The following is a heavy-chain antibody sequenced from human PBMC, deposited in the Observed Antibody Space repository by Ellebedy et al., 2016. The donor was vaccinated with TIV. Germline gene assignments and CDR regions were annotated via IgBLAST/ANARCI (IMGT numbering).Heavy chain of an antibody. D-gene: IGHD3-10*01. CDR3: ASGYYYGSGSPGIDY. V-gene: IGHV1-18*01. J-gene: IGHJ4*02. CDR2: ISVYNGNT. CDR1: GYTSTSYA. Sequence: ASVKVSXXASGYTSTSYAISWVRQAPGQGLEWMGWISVYNGNTNYVQKFQGRVTMTTDTSTNTAYMELRSLRSDDTAVYYCASGYYYGSGSPGIDYWGQGTLVTVSS.